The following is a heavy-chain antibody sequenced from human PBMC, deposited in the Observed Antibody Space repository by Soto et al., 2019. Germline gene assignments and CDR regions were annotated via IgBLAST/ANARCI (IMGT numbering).Heavy chain of an antibody. CDR2: IWYDGSNK. V-gene: IGHV3-33*01. J-gene: IGHJ6*02. CDR3: ARSSGFWNYYYGMDV. D-gene: IGHD6-19*01. CDR1: GFTFSSYG. Sequence: PGGSLRLSCAASGFTFSSYGMHWARQAPGKGLEWVAVIWYDGSNKYYADSVKGRFTISRDNSKNTLYLQMNSLRAEDTAVYYCARSSGFWNYYYGMDVWGQGTTVTVS.